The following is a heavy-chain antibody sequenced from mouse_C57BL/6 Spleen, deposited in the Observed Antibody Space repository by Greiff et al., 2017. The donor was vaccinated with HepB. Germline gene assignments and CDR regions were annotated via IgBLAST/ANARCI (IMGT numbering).Heavy chain of an antibody. Sequence: VKLQQSGAELVRPGTSVKMSCKASGYTFTNYWIGWAKQRPGQGLEWIGEIDPSDSYTNYNQKFKGKSTLTVDKSSSTAYMQLSSLTSEDSAVYYCARGTTGRDYAMDYWGQGTSVTVSS. CDR2: IDPSDSYT. J-gene: IGHJ4*01. CDR3: ARGTTGRDYAMDY. CDR1: GYTFTNYW. D-gene: IGHD1-1*01. V-gene: IGHV1-59*01.